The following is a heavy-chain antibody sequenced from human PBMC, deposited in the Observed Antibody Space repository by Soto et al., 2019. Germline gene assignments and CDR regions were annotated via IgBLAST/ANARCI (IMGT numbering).Heavy chain of an antibody. CDR1: GNTVPNYA. V-gene: IGHV1-18*01. CDR2: IIPIFGTT. CDR3: ARPREAGKYYYGVDV. Sequence: ASVKVSCKASGNTVPNYAIHWVRQAPGQGLEWMGGIIPIFGTTNYAQKLQGRVTMTTDTSTSTAYMELRSLRSDDTAMYYCARPREAGKYYYGVDVWGQGTTVTVSS. J-gene: IGHJ6*02. D-gene: IGHD6-19*01.